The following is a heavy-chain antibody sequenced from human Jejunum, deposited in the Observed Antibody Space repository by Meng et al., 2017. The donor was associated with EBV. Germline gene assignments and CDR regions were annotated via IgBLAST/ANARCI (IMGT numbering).Heavy chain of an antibody. CDR2: INENGRTT. CDR1: GFTFSTYW. J-gene: IGHJ4*02. Sequence: EVQLVESGGALVQPGGSLRLSCASSGFTFSTYWMHWVRQAPGKGLVWVSRINENGRTTTYADSVKGRFTISRDNTKNILFLQMNSLRAEDTAVYFCSRDLVGPYDEWGQGTLCTVSS. CDR3: SRDLVGPYDE. V-gene: IGHV3-74*01.